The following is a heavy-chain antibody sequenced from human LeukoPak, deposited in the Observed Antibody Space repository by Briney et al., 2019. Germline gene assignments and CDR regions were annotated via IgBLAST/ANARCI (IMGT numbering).Heavy chain of an antibody. CDR1: GYTFTSYD. D-gene: IGHD3-10*01. CDR3: ARSVLLWFGASDP. V-gene: IGHV1-8*01. J-gene: IGHJ5*02. Sequence: GASVKVSCKASGYTFTSYDINWVRQATGQGLEWRGWMNHNSGNTGYAQKFQGRVTMTRNTSISTAYMELSSRRSEDTAVYYCARSVLLWFGASDPWGQGTLVTVSS. CDR2: MNHNSGNT.